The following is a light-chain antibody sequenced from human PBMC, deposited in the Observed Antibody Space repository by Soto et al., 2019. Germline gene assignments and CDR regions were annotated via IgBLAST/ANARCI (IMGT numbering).Light chain of an antibody. V-gene: IGLV8-61*01. CDR3: VLYMGLGISV. CDR2: NTN. CDR1: SGSVSTNYC. J-gene: IGLJ2*01. Sequence: QTVVTQEPSFSVSPGGTVTFTCGLSSGSVSTNYCPSWYQQTPGQAPRTLIYNTNSRSSGVPDRFSGSILGNKAALTITGAQADDESDYYCVLYMGLGISVFGGGTKLTVL.